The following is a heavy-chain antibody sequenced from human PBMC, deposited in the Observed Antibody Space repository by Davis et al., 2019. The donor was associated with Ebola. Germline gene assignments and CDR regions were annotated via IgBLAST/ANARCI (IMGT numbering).Heavy chain of an antibody. CDR3: AREGASSRYYYYGMDV. CDR2: IYSGGST. D-gene: IGHD1-26*01. CDR1: GFTVSSNY. V-gene: IGHV3-66*01. J-gene: IGHJ6*04. Sequence: GESLKISCAASGFTVSSNYMSWVRQAPGKGLEWVSVIYSGGSTYYADSVKGRFTISRDNSKNTPYLQMNSLRAEDTAVYYCAREGASSRYYYYGMDVWGKGTTVTVSS.